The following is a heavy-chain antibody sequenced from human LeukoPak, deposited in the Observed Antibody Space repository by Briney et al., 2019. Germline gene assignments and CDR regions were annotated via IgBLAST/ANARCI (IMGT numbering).Heavy chain of an antibody. Sequence: GASVKVSCKASGYTFTGYYMHWVRQAPGQGLEWMGWINPNSGGTNYAQKFQGRVTMTRDTSISTAYMELSRLRSDDTAVYYCARALFLGGVWGSYRCSDYWGQGTLVTVSS. CDR2: INPNSGGT. J-gene: IGHJ4*02. CDR3: ARALFLGGVWGSYRCSDY. V-gene: IGHV1-2*02. D-gene: IGHD3-16*02. CDR1: GYTFTGYY.